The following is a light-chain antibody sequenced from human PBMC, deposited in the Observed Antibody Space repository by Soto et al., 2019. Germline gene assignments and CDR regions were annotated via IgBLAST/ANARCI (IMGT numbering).Light chain of an antibody. CDR2: DVS. Sequence: EVVLTQSPATLSVSPGERATLSCRASQAVDDYLVWYQQKPGQAPRLLIYDVSNRAPGIPVRFSGGGSGTDFTLTISSLEPEDFAVYYCQQRRNWPPFTFGQGTKVEVK. V-gene: IGKV3-11*01. J-gene: IGKJ2*01. CDR3: QQRRNWPPFT. CDR1: QAVDDY.